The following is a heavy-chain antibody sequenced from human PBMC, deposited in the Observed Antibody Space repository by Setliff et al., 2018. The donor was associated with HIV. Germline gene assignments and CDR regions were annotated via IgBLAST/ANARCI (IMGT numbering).Heavy chain of an antibody. D-gene: IGHD3-10*01. Sequence: SVKVSCKASGGTFSSYAISWVRQAPGQGLEWMGGITPIFGTTKYAQKFQGRVTITADESRTTAYLDLNSLRSEDTAVYYCATAGEMATIGYSYYYMGVWGKGTTVTVSS. CDR2: ITPIFGTT. V-gene: IGHV1-69*13. CDR3: ATAGEMATIGYSYYYMGV. J-gene: IGHJ6*03. CDR1: GGTFSSYA.